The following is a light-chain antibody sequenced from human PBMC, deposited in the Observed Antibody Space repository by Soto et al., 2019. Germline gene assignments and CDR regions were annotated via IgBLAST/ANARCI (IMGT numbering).Light chain of an antibody. J-gene: IGLJ1*01. Sequence: QSVLTQPASVSGSPGQSITISCTGTSSDVGGYKYVSWYQQHPGKAPKLLIYEVSNRPSGVSNRFSGSKSGNTASLTISGLQADDEADYYCSSYTGSSIYVFGTGTKLTVL. CDR1: SSDVGGYKY. CDR2: EVS. V-gene: IGLV2-14*01. CDR3: SSYTGSSIYV.